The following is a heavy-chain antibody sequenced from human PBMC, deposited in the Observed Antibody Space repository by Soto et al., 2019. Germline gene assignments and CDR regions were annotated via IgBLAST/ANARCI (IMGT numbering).Heavy chain of an antibody. D-gene: IGHD1-7*01. CDR3: TRKGAGTTSLDH. CDR1: GFSLSTNGVG. CDR2: IYWDDSK. V-gene: IGHV2-5*02. J-gene: IGHJ4*02. Sequence: QITLKESGPTLVKPTQTLTLTCTFSGFSLSTNGVGVGWISQPPGKALEWLAVIYWDDSKHYSPSLKSRLTITKDTSKNQVVLTMTNVDPVDTATYYCTRKGAGTTSLDHWGQGTLVTVSS.